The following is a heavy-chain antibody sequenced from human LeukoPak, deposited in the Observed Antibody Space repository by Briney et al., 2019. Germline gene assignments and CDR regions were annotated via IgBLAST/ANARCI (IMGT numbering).Heavy chain of an antibody. CDR3: ATVYSGYENFDY. V-gene: IGHV1-69-2*01. CDR2: VDPEDGET. D-gene: IGHD5-12*01. CDR1: GYTFTDYC. J-gene: IGHJ4*02. Sequence: ASVKVSCKVSGYTFTDYCMHWVQQAPGKGLEWMGLVDPEDGETIYAEKFQGRVTITADTSTDTAYMELSSLRSEDTAVYYCATVYSGYENFDYWGQGTLVTVSS.